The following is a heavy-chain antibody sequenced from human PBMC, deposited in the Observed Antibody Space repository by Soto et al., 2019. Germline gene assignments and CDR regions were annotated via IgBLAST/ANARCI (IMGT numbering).Heavy chain of an antibody. CDR3: ARHVDYCGGDCRESWFDP. CDR2: IYYSGST. J-gene: IGHJ5*02. Sequence: ETLSLTCTVSGGSVSSGSYYWSWIRQPPGKGLEWIGYIYYSGSTNYNPSLKSRVTILIDTSKNQFSLNLSSVTAADTAVYYCARHVDYCGGDCRESWFDPWGQGTLVTVSS. CDR1: GGSVSSGSYY. V-gene: IGHV4-61*01. D-gene: IGHD2-21*02.